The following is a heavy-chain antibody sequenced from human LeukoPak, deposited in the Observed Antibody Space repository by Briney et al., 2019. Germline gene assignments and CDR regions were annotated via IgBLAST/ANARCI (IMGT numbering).Heavy chain of an antibody. Sequence: SETLSLTCAVYGGSFSGYYWSWIRQPPGKGLEWIGESNHSGSTNYNPSLKSRVTISVDTSKNQFSLKLSSVTAADTAVYYCARALSAAGHYYGMDVWGQGTTVTVSS. CDR1: GGSFSGYY. CDR3: ARALSAAGHYYGMDV. D-gene: IGHD6-13*01. V-gene: IGHV4-34*01. CDR2: SNHSGST. J-gene: IGHJ6*02.